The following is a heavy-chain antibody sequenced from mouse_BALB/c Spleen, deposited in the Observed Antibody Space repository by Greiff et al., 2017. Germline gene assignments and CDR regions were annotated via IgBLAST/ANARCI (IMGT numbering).Heavy chain of an antibody. CDR1: GFNIKDYY. D-gene: IGHD3-1*01. Sequence: VQLQQSGAELVRSGASVKLSCTASGFNIKDYYMHWVKQRPEQGLEWIGWIDPENGDTEYAPKFQGKATMTADTSSNTAYLQLSSLTSEDTAVYYCNAPGPDYWGQGTTRTVSS. V-gene: IGHV14-4*02. CDR3: NAPGPDY. J-gene: IGHJ2*01. CDR2: IDPENGDT.